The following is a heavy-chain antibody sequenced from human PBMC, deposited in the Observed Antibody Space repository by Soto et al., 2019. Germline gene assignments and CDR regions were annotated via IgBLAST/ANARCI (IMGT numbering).Heavy chain of an antibody. D-gene: IGHD3-9*01. Sequence: SETLSLTCTVSGGPLSSGSYYWSWIRQSPGQGLEWIGYIYYSGTTKYNPSLKSRVSISVDTSKNQFSLRLTSLSAADTAVYYCARAAPPYSDLLSAFRHWGEGTLVTVSS. CDR1: GGPLSSGSYY. V-gene: IGHV4-61*01. CDR2: IYYSGTT. CDR3: ARAAPPYSDLLSAFRH. J-gene: IGHJ4*02.